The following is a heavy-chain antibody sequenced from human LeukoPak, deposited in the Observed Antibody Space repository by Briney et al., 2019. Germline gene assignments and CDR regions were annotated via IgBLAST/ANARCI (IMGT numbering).Heavy chain of an antibody. CDR3: AREGHSSPTLFDY. Sequence: SETLSLTCSVSGGSISTYYWSWIRQSAGKGLEWIGRIYKSGSSNYNPSLKSRVSMSVDSSKNHFSLNLTSVTAEDTAVYYCAREGHSSPTLFDYWGQGTLVTVSS. CDR2: IYKSGSS. V-gene: IGHV4-4*07. D-gene: IGHD6-13*01. CDR1: GGSISTYY. J-gene: IGHJ4*02.